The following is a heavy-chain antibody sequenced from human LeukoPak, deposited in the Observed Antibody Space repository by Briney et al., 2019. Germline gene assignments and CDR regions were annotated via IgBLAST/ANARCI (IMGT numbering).Heavy chain of an antibody. Sequence: SETLSLTCVISGDTVSTSSAVWRWIRQSPSRGLEWLGRTYYRSRWYSEYAVSVKDRIDISPDTSKNQISLQLNSVTPDDTAVYYCATRLSGTLYTFDIWGQGTVVTVSS. CDR2: TYYRSRWYS. D-gene: IGHD1-26*01. J-gene: IGHJ3*02. V-gene: IGHV6-1*01. CDR1: GDTVSTSSAV. CDR3: ATRLSGTLYTFDI.